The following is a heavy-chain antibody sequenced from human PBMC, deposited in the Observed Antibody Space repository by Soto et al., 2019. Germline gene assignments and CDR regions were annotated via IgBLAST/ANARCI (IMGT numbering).Heavy chain of an antibody. CDR3: ARRGGLVMRAFDI. J-gene: IGHJ3*02. D-gene: IGHD6-6*01. Sequence: SETLSLTCAVYGGSFSGYYWSWIRQPPGKGLEWIGEINHSGSTNYNPSLKSRVTISVDTSKNQFSLKLSSVTAADTAVYYCARRGGLVMRAFDIWGQGTMVT. CDR2: INHSGST. V-gene: IGHV4-34*01. CDR1: GGSFSGYY.